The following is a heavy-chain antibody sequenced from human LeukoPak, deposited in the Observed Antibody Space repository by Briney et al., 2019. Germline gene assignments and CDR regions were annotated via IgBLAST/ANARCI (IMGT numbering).Heavy chain of an antibody. D-gene: IGHD1-7*01. CDR1: GFTFDDYA. CDR3: ATGATSGSEAFDI. Sequence: PGGSLRLSCAASGFTFDDYAVHWVRQAPGQGLEWVSLISGDGASTYYTDSVKGRFTISRDNSKNTLFLQMNSLRAEDTAVYYCATGATSGSEAFDIWGQGTMVTVSS. CDR2: ISGDGAST. V-gene: IGHV3-43*02. J-gene: IGHJ3*02.